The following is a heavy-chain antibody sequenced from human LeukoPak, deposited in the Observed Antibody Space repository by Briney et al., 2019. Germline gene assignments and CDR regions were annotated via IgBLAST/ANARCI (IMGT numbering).Heavy chain of an antibody. J-gene: IGHJ4*02. CDR2: IWYDGSNK. CDR1: GFTFSSYG. CDR3: ARASDSGWSYFDY. Sequence: GRSLRLSCAASGFTFSSYGMHWVRRAPGKGLEWGAVIWYDGSNKYYADSVKGRFTISRDNSKNTVYLQMNSLRAEDTAVYYCARASDSGWSYFDYWGQGTLVTVSS. D-gene: IGHD6-19*01. V-gene: IGHV3-33*01.